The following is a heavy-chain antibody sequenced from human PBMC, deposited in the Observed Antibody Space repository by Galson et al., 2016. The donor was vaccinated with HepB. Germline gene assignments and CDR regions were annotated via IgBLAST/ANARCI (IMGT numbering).Heavy chain of an antibody. CDR2: ISGKGDNT. CDR3: ARSRFGVPFDS. Sequence: SLRLSCAASGSTFGSFVMTWVRQPPGQGLEWVSAISGKGDNTYYTDSVKGRFTISRDNAKNTLYLQMSSLGVEDTALYYCARSRFGVPFDSWGQVTLVTVSS. D-gene: IGHD3-16*01. V-gene: IGHV3-23*01. CDR1: GSTFGSFV. J-gene: IGHJ4*02.